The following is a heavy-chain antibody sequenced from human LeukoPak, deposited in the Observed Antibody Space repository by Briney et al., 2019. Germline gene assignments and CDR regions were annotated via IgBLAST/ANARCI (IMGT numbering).Heavy chain of an antibody. J-gene: IGHJ4*02. D-gene: IGHD3-22*01. V-gene: IGHV4-38-2*01. Sequence: SSETLSLTCAVSDYSISSGNYWGWIRQTPGKGLEWIGSVYHSGSTHYSPSLKSRVTIAVDTSKNQFSLKLSSVTAADTAVYYCARNDSSGYFDCWGQGTLVTVSS. CDR2: VYHSGST. CDR1: DYSISSGNY. CDR3: ARNDSSGYFDC.